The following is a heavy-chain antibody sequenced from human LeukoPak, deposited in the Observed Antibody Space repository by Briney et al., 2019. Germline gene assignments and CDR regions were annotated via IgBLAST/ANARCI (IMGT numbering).Heavy chain of an antibody. CDR2: IYYSGST. Sequence: SETLSLTCTVSGGSISSSNYYWGWIRQPPGKGLEWIGNIYYSGSTNYNPPLKSRVTISVDTSKNQFSLKLSSVTAADTAVYYCARDLAHCSSTSCYGRGFDYWGQGTLVTVSS. CDR1: GGSISSSNYY. V-gene: IGHV4-39*07. CDR3: ARDLAHCSSTSCYGRGFDY. J-gene: IGHJ4*02. D-gene: IGHD2-2*01.